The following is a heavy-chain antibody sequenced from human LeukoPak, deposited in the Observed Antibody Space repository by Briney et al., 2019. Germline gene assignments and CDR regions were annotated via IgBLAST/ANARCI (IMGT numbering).Heavy chain of an antibody. Sequence: PGGSLRLSCAASGFTFSSYSMNWVRQAPGKGLEWVSSISSSSSYIYYADSVKGRFTISRDNAKNSLYLQMNSLRAEDTAVYYCARDTPSSLTGTTDCYYGMDVWGQGTTVTVSS. CDR1: GFTFSSYS. CDR3: ARDTPSSLTGTTDCYYGMDV. V-gene: IGHV3-21*01. J-gene: IGHJ6*02. CDR2: ISSSSSYI. D-gene: IGHD1-7*01.